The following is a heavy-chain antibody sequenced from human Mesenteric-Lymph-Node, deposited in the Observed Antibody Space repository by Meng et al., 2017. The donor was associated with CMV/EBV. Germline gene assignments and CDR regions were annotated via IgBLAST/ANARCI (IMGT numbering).Heavy chain of an antibody. Sequence: YTFTSYARNWVRQAPGQGLEWMGWINANTGNPTYAQGFTGRFVFSLDTSVSTEYLQISSLKAEDTAVYYCARLFPNYYYDSGSYYYYWGQGTLVTVSS. J-gene: IGHJ4*02. D-gene: IGHD3-10*01. CDR2: INANTGNP. CDR1: YTFTSYA. CDR3: ARLFPNYYYDSGSYYYY. V-gene: IGHV7-4-1*02.